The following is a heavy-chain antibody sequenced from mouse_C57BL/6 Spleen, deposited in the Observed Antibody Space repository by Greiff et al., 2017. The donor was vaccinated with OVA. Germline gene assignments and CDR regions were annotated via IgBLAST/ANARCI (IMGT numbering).Heavy chain of an antibody. CDR3: ARERGPYYFDY. V-gene: IGHV5-17*01. CDR1: GFTFSDYG. CDR2: ISSGSSTI. J-gene: IGHJ2*01. Sequence: DVKLVESGGGLVKPGGSLKLSCAASGFTFSDYGMHWVRQAPEKGLEWVAYISSGSSTIYYADTVKGRFTTSRDNAKNTLFLQMTSLRSEDTAMYYCARERGPYYFDYWGQGTTLTVSS.